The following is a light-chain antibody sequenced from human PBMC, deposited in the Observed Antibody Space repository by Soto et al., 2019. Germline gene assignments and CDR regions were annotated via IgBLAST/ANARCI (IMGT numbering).Light chain of an antibody. CDR3: GAWDSSLSVVL. CDR1: SSNIGRNF. J-gene: IGLJ7*01. Sequence: QSVLTQPPSVSAAPGQKVTISCSGSSSNIGRNFVSWYQQLPGTAPKLLIYDNNKRPSGIPDRFSGSKSVTSATLGITGLQTGDEADYYCGAWDSSLSVVLFGGGTQLTVL. V-gene: IGLV1-51*01. CDR2: DNN.